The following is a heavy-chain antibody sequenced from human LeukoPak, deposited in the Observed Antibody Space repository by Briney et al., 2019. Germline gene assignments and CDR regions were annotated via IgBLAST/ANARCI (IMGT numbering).Heavy chain of an antibody. CDR2: IYPRDGST. CDR1: GYSFTSNY. CDR3: ARDQEGFDY. Sequence: PSVKVSCKVSGYSFTSNYIHWVRQAPGQGLEWMGMIYPRDGSTSYAQRFQDRVTVTRDTSASTVHMELSGLRSEDTAVYYCARDQEGFDYWGQGTLVTVSS. V-gene: IGHV1-46*01. J-gene: IGHJ4*02.